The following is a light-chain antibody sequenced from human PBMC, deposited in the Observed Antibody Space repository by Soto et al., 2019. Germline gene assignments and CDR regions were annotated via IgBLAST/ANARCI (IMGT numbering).Light chain of an antibody. J-gene: IGKJ2*01. Sequence: EIVLTQSPGTLSLSPGERATLSCRASQSVSSSSYLAWYQQKPGQAPRLLIYGASSRATGIPDRFSGSGSATDFTLTISRLEPEDLAVYYCRPSGSSPSYTFGQGTKLEIK. CDR3: RPSGSSPSYT. CDR1: QSVSSSSY. CDR2: GAS. V-gene: IGKV3-20*01.